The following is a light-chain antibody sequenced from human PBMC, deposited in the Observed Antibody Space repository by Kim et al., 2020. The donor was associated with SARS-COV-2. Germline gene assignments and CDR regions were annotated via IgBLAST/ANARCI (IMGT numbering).Light chain of an antibody. Sequence: QSALTQPASVSGSPGQSITISCTGTSSDVGSYNYVSWYQQHPGKAPKLMIYDVNNRPSGVSNRFSGSKSDNTASLTISGLQAEDEADYYCSSYTTSSTLDVFGTGTKSPS. CDR1: SSDVGSYNY. CDR2: DVN. CDR3: SSYTTSSTLDV. J-gene: IGLJ1*01. V-gene: IGLV2-14*03.